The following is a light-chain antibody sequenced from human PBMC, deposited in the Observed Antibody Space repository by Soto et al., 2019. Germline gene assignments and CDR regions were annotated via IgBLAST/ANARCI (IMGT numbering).Light chain of an antibody. CDR3: QQYASSPLT. Sequence: EIVLTQSPGTLSLSPGERATLSCRASQSVGRNYLAWYQQKPGQAPRLLIYGASSRATGIPDSFSGSGSGTDFTLIISRLEPEDFAVYYCQQYASSPLTFGQGTKVEIK. J-gene: IGKJ1*01. CDR2: GAS. V-gene: IGKV3-20*01. CDR1: QSVGRNY.